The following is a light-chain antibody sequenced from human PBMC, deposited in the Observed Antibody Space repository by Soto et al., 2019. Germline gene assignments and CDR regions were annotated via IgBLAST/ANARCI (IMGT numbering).Light chain of an antibody. CDR1: NSDVGGYNY. V-gene: IGLV2-14*01. CDR2: EVS. CDR3: SSYTSSSTYV. J-gene: IGLJ1*01. Sequence: QSALTQPASVSGSPGQSITISCTGANSDVGGYNYVSWYQQHPGKAPKLMIYEVSNRPSGVSSRFSGSKSGNTASLTISGLRAEDEDDYHCSSYTSSSTYVFGTGTKLTVL.